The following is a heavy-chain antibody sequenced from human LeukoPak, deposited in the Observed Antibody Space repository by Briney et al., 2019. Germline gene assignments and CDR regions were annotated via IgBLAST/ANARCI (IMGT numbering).Heavy chain of an antibody. CDR2: IYPGDSDT. D-gene: IGHD6-19*01. Sequence: GESLQISCQGSGSPFTSYWIGWVRQLPGKGLEWMGIIYPGDSDTRYSPSFQGQVTISADKSISTAYLQWSSLKASDTAMYYCARHGSGWYFIDYWGQGTLVTVSS. J-gene: IGHJ4*02. CDR1: GSPFTSYW. CDR3: ARHGSGWYFIDY. V-gene: IGHV5-51*01.